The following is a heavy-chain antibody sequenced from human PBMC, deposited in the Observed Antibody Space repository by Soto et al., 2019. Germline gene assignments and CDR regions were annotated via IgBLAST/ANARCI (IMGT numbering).Heavy chain of an antibody. Sequence: QGQLVQSGAEVKKPGSSVKVSCKASGGTFSSYAISWVRQAPGQGLEWMGGIIPIFGTANYAQKFQGRVTITADKSTSTAYMELSSLRSEDTAVYYCARDDIVVVPRSRGNQNWFDTWGQGTLVTVSS. V-gene: IGHV1-69*06. D-gene: IGHD2-2*01. CDR3: ARDDIVVVPRSRGNQNWFDT. CDR1: GGTFSSYA. CDR2: IIPIFGTA. J-gene: IGHJ5*02.